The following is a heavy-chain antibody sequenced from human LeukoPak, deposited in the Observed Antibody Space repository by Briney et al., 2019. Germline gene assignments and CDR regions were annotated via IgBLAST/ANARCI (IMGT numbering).Heavy chain of an antibody. Sequence: ASVKVSCKASGYTFTSYYMHWVRQAPGQGLGWMGIINPSGGSTSYAQKFQGRVTMTRDTSTSTVYMELSSLRSEDTAVYYCATIAVAGSPFDYWGQGSLVTVSS. CDR1: GYTFTSYY. D-gene: IGHD6-13*01. V-gene: IGHV1-46*01. J-gene: IGHJ4*02. CDR3: ATIAVAGSPFDY. CDR2: INPSGGST.